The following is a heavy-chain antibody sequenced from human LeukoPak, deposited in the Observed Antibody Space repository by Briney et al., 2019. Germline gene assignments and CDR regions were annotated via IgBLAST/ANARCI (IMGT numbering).Heavy chain of an antibody. D-gene: IGHD6-13*01. CDR3: AREIAAADPWGNWFDP. CDR2: INPNSGGT. V-gene: IGHV1-2*02. J-gene: IGHJ5*02. CDR1: GYTFTGYY. Sequence: ASVKVSCKASGYTFTGYYMHWVRQAPGQGLEWMGWINPNSGGTNYAQKFQGRVTMTRDTSISTAYMELSRLRSDDTAVYYCAREIAAADPWGNWFDPWGQGTLVTVSS.